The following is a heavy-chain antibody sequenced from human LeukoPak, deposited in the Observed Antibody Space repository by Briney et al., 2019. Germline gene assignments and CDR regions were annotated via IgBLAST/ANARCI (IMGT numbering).Heavy chain of an antibody. CDR2: IIPIFGTA. Sequence: SSVKVSCKASGGTFSSYAISWVRQAPGQGLEWMGGIIPIFGTANYAQKFQGRVTITADESTSTAYMELSSLRSEDTAVYYCARDSPRYDPLGYFDYWGQGTLVTVSS. CDR1: GGTFSSYA. V-gene: IGHV1-69*13. D-gene: IGHD5-12*01. CDR3: ARDSPRYDPLGYFDY. J-gene: IGHJ4*02.